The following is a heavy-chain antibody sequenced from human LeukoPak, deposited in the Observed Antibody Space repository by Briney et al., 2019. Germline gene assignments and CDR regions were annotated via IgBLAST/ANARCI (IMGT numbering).Heavy chain of an antibody. D-gene: IGHD2-2*01. Sequence: SETLSLTCAVYGGSFSGYYWSWIRQPPGKGLEWIGEINHSGSTNYNPSLKSRVTISVDTSKTQFSLKLSSVTAADTAVYYCASISPNCSSTSCYDGERWFDPWGQGTLVTVSS. CDR1: GGSFSGYY. J-gene: IGHJ5*02. CDR2: INHSGST. V-gene: IGHV4-34*01. CDR3: ASISPNCSSTSCYDGERWFDP.